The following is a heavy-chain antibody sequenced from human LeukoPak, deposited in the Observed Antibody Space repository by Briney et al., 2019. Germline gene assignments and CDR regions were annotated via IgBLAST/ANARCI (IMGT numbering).Heavy chain of an antibody. CDR3: ARGGYKIDY. J-gene: IGHJ4*02. Sequence: XMNWVRQAXGXGLEWFSYISSSSGTMYYADSVKGRFTISKDNAKNSLYLQMNSLRDEDTAVYYCARGGYKIDYWGQGTLVTVSS. V-gene: IGHV3-48*02. CDR2: ISSSSGTM. D-gene: IGHD5-24*01. CDR1: X.